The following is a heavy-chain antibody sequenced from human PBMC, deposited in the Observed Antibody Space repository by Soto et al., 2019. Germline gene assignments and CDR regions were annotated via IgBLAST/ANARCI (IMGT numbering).Heavy chain of an antibody. V-gene: IGHV3-23*01. Sequence: GSLRLSCAASGFIFSTYAMNWVRQAPGEGLEWGSAISSSGGTTFYAESVRGRFTISRDNSVNTLYLQMSSLRTEDTAVYYCAHPRGYGVFDAVDIWGQGTMVTVSS. CDR3: AHPRGYGVFDAVDI. CDR1: GFIFSTYA. J-gene: IGHJ3*02. D-gene: IGHD4-17*01. CDR2: ISSSGGTT.